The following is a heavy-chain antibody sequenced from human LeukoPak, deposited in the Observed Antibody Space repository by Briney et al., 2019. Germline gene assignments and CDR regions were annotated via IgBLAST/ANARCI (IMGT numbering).Heavy chain of an antibody. CDR3: AKHRFYYDISGYYAPGYFDY. Sequence: SEPLSLTCTVSGGSISSYYGSWIRQPPGKGLEWSGYIYYSGSTNYHPSLKSRVPISVDTSKNQFSIKLCSVTAAVTAVYYCAKHRFYYDISGYYAPGYFDYWGQGTPVTVSS. V-gene: IGHV4-59*08. CDR1: GGSISSYY. CDR2: IYYSGST. J-gene: IGHJ4*02. D-gene: IGHD3-22*01.